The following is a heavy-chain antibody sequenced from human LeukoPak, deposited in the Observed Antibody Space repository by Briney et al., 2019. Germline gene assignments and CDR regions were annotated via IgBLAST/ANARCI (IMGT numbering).Heavy chain of an antibody. V-gene: IGHV4-59*01. Sequence: PSETLSLTCTVSGGSISSYYWSWIRQPPGKGLEWIGYIYYSGSTNYNPSLKSRVTISVDTSKNQFSLKLSSVTAADTAVYYCARGNWNYASFWFDPCGQGTLVTVSS. D-gene: IGHD1-7*01. J-gene: IGHJ5*02. CDR3: ARGNWNYASFWFDP. CDR2: IYYSGST. CDR1: GGSISSYY.